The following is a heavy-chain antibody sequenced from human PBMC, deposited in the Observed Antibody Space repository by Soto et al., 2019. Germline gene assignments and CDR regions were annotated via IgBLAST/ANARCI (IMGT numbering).Heavy chain of an antibody. CDR2: ISSSSSYI. J-gene: IGHJ4*02. Sequence: PGGSLRLSCAASGVTFSSYSMNWVRQAPGKGLEWVSSISSSSSYIYYADSVKGRFTISRDNAKNSLYLQMNSLRAEDTAVYYCARGYSGYEEYYFDYWGQGTLVTVSS. CDR3: ARGYSGYEEYYFDY. CDR1: GVTFSSYS. V-gene: IGHV3-21*01. D-gene: IGHD5-12*01.